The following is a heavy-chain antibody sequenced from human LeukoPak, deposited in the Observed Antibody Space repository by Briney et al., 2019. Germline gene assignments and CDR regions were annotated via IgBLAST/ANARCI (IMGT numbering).Heavy chain of an antibody. J-gene: IGHJ3*02. V-gene: IGHV4-4*02. CDR2: IYHSGST. D-gene: IGHD5-12*01. CDR3: ASSSPSGYDQDDAFDI. Sequence: SETLSLTCAVSGGSISSSNWWSWVRPPPGKGLEWIGEIYHSGSTNYNPSLKSRVTISVDKSKNQFSLKLSSVTAADTAVYYCASSSPSGYDQDDAFDIWGQGTMVTVSS. CDR1: GGSISSSNW.